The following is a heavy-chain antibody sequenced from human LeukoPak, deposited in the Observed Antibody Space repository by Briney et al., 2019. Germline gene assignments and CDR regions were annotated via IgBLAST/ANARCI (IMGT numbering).Heavy chain of an antibody. CDR3: AREVVGNGWPPHFDDY. Sequence: ASVKVSCKASGYTFNSYGFSWVRQAPGQGLEWMGWISAYNGNTNYAQKLQGRVTMTTDTSTSTVYMELSSLRSEDTAVYYCAREVVGNGWPPHFDDYWGQGTLVTVSS. CDR2: ISAYNGNT. CDR1: GYTFNSYG. J-gene: IGHJ4*02. D-gene: IGHD2-15*01. V-gene: IGHV1-18*01.